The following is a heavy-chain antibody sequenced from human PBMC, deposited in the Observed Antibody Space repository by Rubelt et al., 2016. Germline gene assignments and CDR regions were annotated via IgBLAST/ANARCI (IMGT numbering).Heavy chain of an antibody. Sequence: QVQLVQSGAEVKKPGASVKVSCKASGYTFTGYYMHWVRQAPGQGLEWMGWITPNSGGTTYAQKFQGWGTMTRNTSISTAYMELSRLRSDDTSVYYCARDDSPYYYDSSGYYDYWGQGTLVTVSS. CDR2: ITPNSGGT. CDR1: GYTFTGYY. D-gene: IGHD3-22*01. J-gene: IGHJ4*02. CDR3: ARDDSPYYYDSSGYYDY. V-gene: IGHV1-2*04.